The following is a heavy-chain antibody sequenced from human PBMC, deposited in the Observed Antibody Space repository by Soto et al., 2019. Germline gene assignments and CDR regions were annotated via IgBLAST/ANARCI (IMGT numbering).Heavy chain of an antibody. CDR2: IYYSGST. Sequence: TSETLSLTCTVSGGSISSGGYYWSWIRQHPGKGLEWIGYIYYSGSTYYNPSLKSRVTISVDTSKNQFSLKLSSVTAADTAVYYCARDEGYDILTGYWVGNAFDIWGQGTMVTVSS. J-gene: IGHJ3*02. D-gene: IGHD3-9*01. CDR1: GGSISSGGYY. V-gene: IGHV4-31*03. CDR3: ARDEGYDILTGYWVGNAFDI.